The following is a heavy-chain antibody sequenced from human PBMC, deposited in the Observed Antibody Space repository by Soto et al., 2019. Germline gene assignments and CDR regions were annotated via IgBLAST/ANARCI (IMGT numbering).Heavy chain of an antibody. J-gene: IGHJ4*02. V-gene: IGHV3-66*01. CDR2: MYSGGNT. Sequence: GGSLRLSCEASGFTVSISYMSWVRRVPGKGLEWVSIMYSGGNTYYAASVKGRFTISRDNSKNTLYLQMSSLRAEDTAVYYCAKRKYCSSTTCFDYWGQGT. CDR3: AKRKYCSSTTCFDY. D-gene: IGHD2-2*01. CDR1: GFTVSISY.